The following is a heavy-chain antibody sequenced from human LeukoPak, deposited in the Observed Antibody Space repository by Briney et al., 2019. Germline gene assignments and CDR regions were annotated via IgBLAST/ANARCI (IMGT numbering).Heavy chain of an antibody. CDR2: ISYSGST. Sequence: SETLSLTCAVSGYSISSGYYWGWIRQPPGKGLEWIGYISYSGSTKDNPSLKSRVTISIDTSKNQFSLKLSSVTAADTAVYYCARVHYFGSSGYYSSTYYYYMDVWGKGTTLTVSS. J-gene: IGHJ6*03. V-gene: IGHV4-38-2*01. D-gene: IGHD3-22*01. CDR3: ARVHYFGSSGYYSSTYYYYMDV. CDR1: GYSISSGYY.